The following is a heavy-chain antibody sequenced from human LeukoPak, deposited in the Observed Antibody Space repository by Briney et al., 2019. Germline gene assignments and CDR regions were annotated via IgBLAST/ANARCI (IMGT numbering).Heavy chain of an antibody. CDR3: ARVYYGSGSYPSGNY. CDR1: GYSFTSYW. Sequence: GESLKISCKGSGYSFTSYWIGWVRQMPGKGLEWMGIIYPGDSDTRYSLSFQGQVTISADKSISTAYLQWSSLKASDTAMYYCARVYYGSGSYPSGNYWGQGTLVTVSS. CDR2: IYPGDSDT. D-gene: IGHD3-10*01. J-gene: IGHJ4*02. V-gene: IGHV5-51*01.